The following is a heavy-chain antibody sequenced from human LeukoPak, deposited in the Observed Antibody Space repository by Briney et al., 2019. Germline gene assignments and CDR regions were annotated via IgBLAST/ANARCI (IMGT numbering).Heavy chain of an antibody. CDR3: AREAGSSWYDWFDP. D-gene: IGHD6-13*01. CDR2: IIPIFGTA. J-gene: IGHJ5*02. V-gene: IGHV1-69*05. CDR1: GGTFSSYA. Sequence: ASVKVSCKASGGTFSSYAISRVRQAPGQGLEWMGGIIPIFGTANYAQKFQGRVTITTDESTSTAYMELSSLRSEDTAVYYCAREAGSSWYDWFDPWGQGTLVTVSS.